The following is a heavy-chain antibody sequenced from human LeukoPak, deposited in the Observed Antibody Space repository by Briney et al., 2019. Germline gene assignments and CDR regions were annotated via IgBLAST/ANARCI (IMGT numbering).Heavy chain of an antibody. V-gene: IGHV3-48*03. CDR2: ISSSGSSV. CDR1: GFTFSSYE. CDR3: ARGPFVLIAAAANDAFDV. Sequence: GGSLRLSCAASGFTFSSYEMNWVRQAPGQGLEWVSYISSSGSSVYYADSVRGRFTISRDNAKYSLYLQMNSLRAEDTAVYYCARGPFVLIAAAANDAFDVWGQGTVVTVSS. D-gene: IGHD6-13*01. J-gene: IGHJ3*01.